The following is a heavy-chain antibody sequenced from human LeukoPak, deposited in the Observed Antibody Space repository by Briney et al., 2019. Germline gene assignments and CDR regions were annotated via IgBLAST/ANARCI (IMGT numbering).Heavy chain of an antibody. Sequence: SETLSLTCAVYGGSFSGYYWSWIRQPPGKGLEWIGEINHSGSTNYNPSLKSRVTISVDTSKNQFSLKLSSVTAADTAVYYCAGDFFVVVVHNWFDPWGQGTLVTVSS. D-gene: IGHD2-2*01. CDR2: INHSGST. J-gene: IGHJ5*02. CDR3: AGDFFVVVVHNWFDP. V-gene: IGHV4-34*01. CDR1: GGSFSGYY.